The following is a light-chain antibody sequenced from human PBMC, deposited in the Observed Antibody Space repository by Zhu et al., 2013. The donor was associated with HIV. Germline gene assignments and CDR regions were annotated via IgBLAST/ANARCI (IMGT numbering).Light chain of an antibody. V-gene: IGKV1-39*01. CDR2: GAS. J-gene: IGKJ1*01. Sequence: DIQMTQSPSSLFASVGDRVTISCRSSQIINTLLNWYQQKPGKAPTLLISGASRMQVGSRPRFSGSGSGTVFTLTISNVHPEDNATYYCQQSYSFPTFGQG. CDR3: QQSYSFPT. CDR1: QIINTL.